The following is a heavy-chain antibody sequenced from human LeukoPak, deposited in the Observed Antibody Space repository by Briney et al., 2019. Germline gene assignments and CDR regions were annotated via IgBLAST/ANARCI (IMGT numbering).Heavy chain of an antibody. CDR1: GFTFSSGW. D-gene: IGHD1-14*01. V-gene: IGHV3-15*01. J-gene: IGHJ4*02. CDR2: IKSRTAGGTT. CDR3: STDRGITDLPLFGY. Sequence: GGSLRLSCAASGFTFSSGWMSWVRQAPGEGLEWVGRIKSRTAGGTTDYAAPVKGRFITSRDDSKNTLFLQMNSLKTEGTGVYFCSTDRGITDLPLFGYWGQGTLVTVSS.